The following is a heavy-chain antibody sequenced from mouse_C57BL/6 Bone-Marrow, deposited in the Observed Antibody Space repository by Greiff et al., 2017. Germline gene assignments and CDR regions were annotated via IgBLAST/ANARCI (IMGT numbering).Heavy chain of an antibody. J-gene: IGHJ2*01. CDR1: GYTFTSYW. CDR3: ARKVYYGSGYYFDY. D-gene: IGHD1-1*01. Sequence: VQLQQPGAELVMPGASVKLSCKASGYTFTSYWMYWVKQRPGHGLEWIGEIDPSDSYTNYHQKFKGKSTLTVDKSSSTAYMQLSSLTSEDSAVYYCARKVYYGSGYYFDYWGQGTTLTVSS. V-gene: IGHV1-69*01. CDR2: IDPSDSYT.